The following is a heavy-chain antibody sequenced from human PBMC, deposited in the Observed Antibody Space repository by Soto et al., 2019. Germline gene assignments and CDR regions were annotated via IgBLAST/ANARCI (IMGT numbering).Heavy chain of an antibody. Sequence: QVQLQESGPGLVKPSQTLSLTCTVSGGSISSGGYYWSWIRQHPGKGLEWIGYIYYSGSTYYNPSLKSRVTISVDTSKNQFSLKLSSVTAADTAVYYCARDTSRGDYYYYYGMDVWGQGTTVTVSS. V-gene: IGHV4-31*03. CDR2: IYYSGST. CDR3: ARDTSRGDYYYYYGMDV. J-gene: IGHJ6*02. CDR1: GGSISSGGYY. D-gene: IGHD4-17*01.